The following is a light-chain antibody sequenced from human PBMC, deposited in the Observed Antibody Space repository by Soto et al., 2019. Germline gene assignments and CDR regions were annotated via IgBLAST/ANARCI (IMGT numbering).Light chain of an antibody. J-gene: IGLJ2*01. CDR3: AVWDDSLNVLV. CDR1: SSNIGSHT. V-gene: IGLV1-44*01. Sequence: QPVLTQPPSASGTPGQRVTISCSGSSSNIGSHTVNWYQQLPGTAPKLLIYNNDQPPSGVPDRFSGSKSCTSASLAISGLQSLDEGDCYCAVWDDSLNVLVFGGGHKLAVL. CDR2: NND.